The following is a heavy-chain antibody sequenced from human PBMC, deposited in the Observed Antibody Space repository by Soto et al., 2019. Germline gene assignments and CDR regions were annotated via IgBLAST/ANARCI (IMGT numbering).Heavy chain of an antibody. CDR3: ARALAPAAASSAEYFQH. CDR1: GYTFTSYA. Sequence: ASVKVSCKASGYTFTSYAMHWVRQAPGQRLEWMGWINAGNGNTKYSQKFQGRVTITRDTSASTAYMELSSLRSEDTAVYYCARALAPAAASSAEYFQHWGQGTLVTVSS. CDR2: INAGNGNT. D-gene: IGHD2-2*01. J-gene: IGHJ1*01. V-gene: IGHV1-3*01.